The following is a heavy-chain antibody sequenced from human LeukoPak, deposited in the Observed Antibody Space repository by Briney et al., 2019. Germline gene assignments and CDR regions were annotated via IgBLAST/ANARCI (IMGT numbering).Heavy chain of an antibody. D-gene: IGHD2-15*01. Sequence: GGSLRLSCAASGFTFSSYAMSWVRQALGKGLEWVSAISGSGGSTYYADSVKGRFTISRDNSKNTLYLQMNSLRAEDTAVYYCANLHCSGGSCYSEDYFDYWGQGTLVTVSS. CDR1: GFTFSSYA. CDR2: ISGSGGST. J-gene: IGHJ4*02. CDR3: ANLHCSGGSCYSEDYFDY. V-gene: IGHV3-23*01.